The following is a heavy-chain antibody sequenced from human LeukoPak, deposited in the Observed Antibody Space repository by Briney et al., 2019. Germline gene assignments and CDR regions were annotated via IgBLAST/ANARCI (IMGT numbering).Heavy chain of an antibody. CDR1: GFTFSSYS. D-gene: IGHD3-22*01. Sequence: PGGSLRLSCAASGFTFSSYSMNWVRQAPGKGLEWVSYISSSGSTTYYTESVRGRFTIPRDNAKNSLYLQMNSLRAEDTAVYYCARAQYYDSSGYYRKGYFDYWGQGTLVTVSS. CDR3: ARAQYYDSSGYYRKGYFDY. V-gene: IGHV3-48*01. J-gene: IGHJ4*02. CDR2: ISSSGSTT.